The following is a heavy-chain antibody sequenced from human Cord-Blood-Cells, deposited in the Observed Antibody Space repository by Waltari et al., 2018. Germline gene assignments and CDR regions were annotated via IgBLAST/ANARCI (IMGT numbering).Heavy chain of an antibody. J-gene: IGHJ6*02. CDR1: GYSISSGYY. D-gene: IGHD6-6*01. CDR2: IYHSGST. CDR3: ARDGKVYSSSYYYYYYGMDV. Sequence: QVQLQESGPGLVKPSETLSLTCAVSGYSISSGYYWGWIRQPPGKGLEWIGSIYHSGSTNNNPSLKSRVTISVDTSKNQFSLKLSSVTAADTAVYYCARDGKVYSSSYYYYYYGMDVWGQGTTVTVSS. V-gene: IGHV4-38-2*02.